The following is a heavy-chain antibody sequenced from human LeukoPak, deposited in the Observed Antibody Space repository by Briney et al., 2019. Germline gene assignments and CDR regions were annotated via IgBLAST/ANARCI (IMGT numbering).Heavy chain of an antibody. Sequence: PGGSLRLSCAASGFTISSHWMSWVRQVPGKGLESVAHIKHDESETYYVGTVRGRFIISRDNAKNSLYLQMNSLRVEDTAVYHCARGPTDFDASDIWGHGTLVTVSS. V-gene: IGHV3-7*01. CDR2: IKHDESET. CDR1: GFTISSHW. CDR3: ARGPTDFDASDI. J-gene: IGHJ3*02.